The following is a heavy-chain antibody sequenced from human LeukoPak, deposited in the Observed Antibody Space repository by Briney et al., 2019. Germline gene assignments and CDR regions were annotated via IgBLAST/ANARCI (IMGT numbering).Heavy chain of an antibody. CDR2: IWYDGSNK. V-gene: IGHV3-30*02. J-gene: IGHJ4*02. Sequence: GGSLRLSCAASGFTFSSYGMHWVRQAPGKGLEWVAVIWYDGSNKYYADSVKGRFTISRDNSKNTLYLQMNSLRAEDTAVYYCSRYDILTGPAYWGQGTLVTVSS. CDR3: SRYDILTGPAY. D-gene: IGHD3-9*01. CDR1: GFTFSSYG.